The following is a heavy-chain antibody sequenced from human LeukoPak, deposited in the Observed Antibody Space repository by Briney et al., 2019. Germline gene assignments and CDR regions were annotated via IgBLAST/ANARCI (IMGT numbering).Heavy chain of an antibody. J-gene: IGHJ4*02. CDR1: GFTFSSYA. Sequence: PGGSLRLSCPASGFTFSSYAMHWVRQAPGKGLEWVAVISYDGSNKYYADSVKGRFTISRDNSKNTLYLQMNSLRAEDTAVYYCAREITDYFDYWGQGTLVTVSS. CDR2: ISYDGSNK. V-gene: IGHV3-30-3*01. CDR3: AREITDYFDY. D-gene: IGHD3-16*01.